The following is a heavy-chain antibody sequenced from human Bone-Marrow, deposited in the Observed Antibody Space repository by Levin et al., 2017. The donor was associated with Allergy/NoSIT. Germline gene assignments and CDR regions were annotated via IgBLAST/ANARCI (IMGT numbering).Heavy chain of an antibody. V-gene: IGHV2-70*11. D-gene: IGHD5-12*01. Sequence: SGPTLVKPTQTLTLTCTFSGFSLSTSGMCVSWIRQPPGKALEWLARIDWDDDKYYSTSLKTRLAISKDTSKNQVVLTMTNMDPVDTATYYCARTAQDLRLAAFDIWGQGTMVTVSS. J-gene: IGHJ3*02. CDR3: ARTAQDLRLAAFDI. CDR1: GFSLSTSGMC. CDR2: IDWDDDK.